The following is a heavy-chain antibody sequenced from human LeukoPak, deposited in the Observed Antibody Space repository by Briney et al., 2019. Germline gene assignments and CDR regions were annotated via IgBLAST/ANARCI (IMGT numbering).Heavy chain of an antibody. Sequence: PGGSLRLSCAASGFIVSSYYMNWVRQAPGRGLEWVSLINSGGSGTYYPDSVKGRFTIARDNAKNSLYLQMNSLRADDTAIYYCAASGVVTGSPHACDIWGQGTIVTVSS. V-gene: IGHV3-48*03. CDR1: GFIVSSYY. CDR3: AASGVVTGSPHACDI. CDR2: INSGGSGT. D-gene: IGHD2-21*02. J-gene: IGHJ3*02.